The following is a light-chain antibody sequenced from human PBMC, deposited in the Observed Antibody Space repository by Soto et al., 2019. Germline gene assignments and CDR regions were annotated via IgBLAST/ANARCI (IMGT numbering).Light chain of an antibody. J-gene: IGKJ4*01. V-gene: IGKV1-12*02. CDR3: QHTNTFPFT. CDR1: QGIITY. CDR2: AAS. Sequence: DIQMTQSPSSVSASVGDRVTITCRASQGIITYLAWYQQKPGEAPKLLISAASSLQSWVPSRFSGSGSGTDFTLTINSLQPEDFATYYCQHTNTFPFTFGGGTKVEIK.